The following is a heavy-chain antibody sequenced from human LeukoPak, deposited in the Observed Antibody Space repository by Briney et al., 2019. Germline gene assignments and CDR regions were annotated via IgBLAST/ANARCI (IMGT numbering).Heavy chain of an antibody. Sequence: PGGSLRLSCAASGFTFSSYAMSWVRPAPGKGLEWVSAISGSGGSTYYADSVKGRFTISRDNSKNTLYLQMNSLRAEDTAVYYCAKGGRYCSSTSCYYPSDYWGQGTLVTVSS. D-gene: IGHD2-2*01. CDR1: GFTFSSYA. CDR3: AKGGRYCSSTSCYYPSDY. V-gene: IGHV3-23*01. CDR2: ISGSGGST. J-gene: IGHJ4*02.